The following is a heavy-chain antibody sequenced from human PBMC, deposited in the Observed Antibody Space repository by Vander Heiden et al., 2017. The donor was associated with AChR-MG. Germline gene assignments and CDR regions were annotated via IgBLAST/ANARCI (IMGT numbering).Heavy chain of an antibody. V-gene: IGHV2-26*02. Sequence: QVTSRERGPVLVKPTETLALTFTVSGFALRAHGLGVSWIRQPPGQALEWLANILSNDETSYDTSLQNRLAISKDTSKSQVVLTRTNVDPVETATYFCARINGYPLWYFDLWGRGTLGTVSS. J-gene: IGHJ2*01. CDR3: ARINGYPLWYFDL. CDR1: GFALRAHGLG. CDR2: ILSNDET. D-gene: IGHD2-8*01.